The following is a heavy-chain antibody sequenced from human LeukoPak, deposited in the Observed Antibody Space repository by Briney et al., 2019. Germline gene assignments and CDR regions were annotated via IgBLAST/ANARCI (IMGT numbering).Heavy chain of an antibody. Sequence: GGSLRLSCAASAFTFSSHPMGWVRRAPGKGLEWVSSICSSIGCTYYADSVRGRFAISRDDSKNTLYLQMDSPRAEDTAVYYCARISLAPSDNFDSWGQGTLVTVSS. CDR3: ARISLAPSDNFDS. J-gene: IGHJ4*02. CDR1: AFTFSSHP. CDR2: ICSSIGCT. V-gene: IGHV3-23*01. D-gene: IGHD1-1*01.